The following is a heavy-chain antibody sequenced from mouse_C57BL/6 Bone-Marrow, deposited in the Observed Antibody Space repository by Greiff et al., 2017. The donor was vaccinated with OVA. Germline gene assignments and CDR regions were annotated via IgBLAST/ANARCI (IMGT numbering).Heavy chain of an antibody. Sequence: VQLQQSGGDLVKPGGSLKLSCAASGFTFSSYGMSWVRQTPDKRLEWVATISSGGSYTYYPDSVKGRFTISRDNAKNTLYLQMSSLKSEDTAMYYCARDGKHWYFDVWGTGTTVTVSS. CDR2: ISSGGSYT. CDR1: GFTFSSYG. J-gene: IGHJ1*03. CDR3: ARDGKHWYFDV. D-gene: IGHD2-1*01. V-gene: IGHV5-6*01.